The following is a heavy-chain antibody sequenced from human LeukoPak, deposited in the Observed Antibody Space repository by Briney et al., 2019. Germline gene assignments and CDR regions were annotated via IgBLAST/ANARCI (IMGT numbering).Heavy chain of an antibody. CDR1: GFTFNNYA. D-gene: IGHD3-10*01. J-gene: IGHJ4*02. CDR2: ISGSGGST. V-gene: IGHV3-23*01. CDR3: ARRLGSGSYDSYYFDY. Sequence: GGSLRLSCAASGFTFNNYAMTWVRQAPGKGLEWVSAISGSGGSTYYADSVKGRFTISRDNSKNTLYLQMNSLRAEDTAVYYCARRLGSGSYDSYYFDYWGQGTLVTVSS.